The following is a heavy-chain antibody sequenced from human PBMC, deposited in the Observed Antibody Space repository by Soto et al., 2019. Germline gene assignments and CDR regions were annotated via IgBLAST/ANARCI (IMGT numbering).Heavy chain of an antibody. CDR3: AGDTAMVTTDGGSYYYYYYMDV. CDR2: INSDGSST. V-gene: IGHV3-74*01. J-gene: IGHJ6*03. CDR1: GFTFSSYW. D-gene: IGHD5-18*01. Sequence: GESLKISCAASGFTFSSYWMHWVRQAPGKGLVWVSRINSDGSSTSYADSVKGRFTISRDNAKNTLYLQMNSLRAEDTAVYYCAGDTAMVTTDGGSYYYYYYMDVWGKGTTVTVSS.